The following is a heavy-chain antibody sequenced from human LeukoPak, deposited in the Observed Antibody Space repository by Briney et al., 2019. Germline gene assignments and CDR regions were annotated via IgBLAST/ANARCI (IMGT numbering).Heavy chain of an antibody. Sequence: GGSLRLSCAASGFTFDDYAMHWVRQAPGKGLEWVSAISGSGGSTYYADSVKGRFTISRDKSKNTLYLQMNSLRAEDTAVYYCAKPSGSDPVDYWGQGTLVTVSS. CDR1: GFTFDDYA. D-gene: IGHD1-26*01. CDR3: AKPSGSDPVDY. V-gene: IGHV3-23*01. CDR2: ISGSGGST. J-gene: IGHJ4*02.